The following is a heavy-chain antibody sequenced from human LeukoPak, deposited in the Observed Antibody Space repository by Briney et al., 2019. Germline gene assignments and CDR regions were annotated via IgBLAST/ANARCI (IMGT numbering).Heavy chain of an antibody. Sequence: GGSLRLSCAASGLTFSSYAMHWVRQAPGKGLEWVAVISYDGSNKYYADSVKGRFTISRDNSKNTLYLQMNSLRAEDTAVYYCTRGRVYYSGSGNVFGVWGQGTMVTVSS. V-gene: IGHV3-30-3*01. CDR3: TRGRVYYSGSGNVFGV. CDR1: GLTFSSYA. J-gene: IGHJ3*01. D-gene: IGHD3-10*01. CDR2: ISYDGSNK.